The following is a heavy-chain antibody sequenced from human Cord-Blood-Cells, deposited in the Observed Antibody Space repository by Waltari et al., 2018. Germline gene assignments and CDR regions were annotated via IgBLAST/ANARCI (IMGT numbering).Heavy chain of an antibody. D-gene: IGHD1-1*01. CDR2: INPNNGGT. Sequence: QVPLVQSGAEVKKPGASVKVSCTASGYTFTGYYMHWVRQAPGQGLEWMGWINPNNGGTNYAQKFQGRVTMTRDTSISTAYMELSRLRSDDTAVYYCARLTGVPFDYWGQGTLVTVSS. V-gene: IGHV1-2*02. J-gene: IGHJ4*02. CDR3: ARLTGVPFDY. CDR1: GYTFTGYY.